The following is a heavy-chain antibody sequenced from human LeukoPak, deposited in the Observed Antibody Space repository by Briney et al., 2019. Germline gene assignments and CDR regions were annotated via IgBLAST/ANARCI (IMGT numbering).Heavy chain of an antibody. D-gene: IGHD2-2*01. V-gene: IGHV3-30*02. CDR2: IRDDGGDK. CDR3: AKGYSGHCTINNCYPPDD. Sequence: PGGSLRLSCAASGFTFNNYGMHWVRQAPGKGLEWVAFIRDDGGDKFYADSVKDRFTISRDSSKNTLYLQMNSLRAEDTALYYCAKGYSGHCTINNCYPPDDWGQGTLVTVSS. CDR1: GFTFNNYG. J-gene: IGHJ4*02.